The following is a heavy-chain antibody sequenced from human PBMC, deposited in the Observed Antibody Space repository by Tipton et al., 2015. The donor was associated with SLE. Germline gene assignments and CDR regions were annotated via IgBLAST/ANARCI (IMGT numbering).Heavy chain of an antibody. CDR3: AKGYCSSASCYWSVFDP. CDR2: IYYSGST. V-gene: IGHV4-39*07. CDR1: GGSISSSSYY. D-gene: IGHD2-2*01. Sequence: TLSLTCTVSGGSISSSSYYWGWIRQPPGKGLEWIGSIYYSGSTYYNPSLKSRVTISVDKSKNQFSLRLSSVTAADTAVYFCAKGYCSSASCYWSVFDPWGQGTLVTVSS. J-gene: IGHJ5*02.